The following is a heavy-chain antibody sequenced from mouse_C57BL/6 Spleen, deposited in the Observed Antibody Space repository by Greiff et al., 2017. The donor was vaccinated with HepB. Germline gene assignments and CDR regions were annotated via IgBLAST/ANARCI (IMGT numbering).Heavy chain of an antibody. CDR1: GYSITSGYY. V-gene: IGHV3-6*01. CDR3: ARWGITTVVAPCWYFDV. CDR2: ISYDGSN. Sequence: EVQLQESGPGLVKPSQSLSLTCSVTGYSITSGYYWNWIRQFPGNKLEWMGYISYDGSNNYNPSFKNRNSITRDTSKNQVFLKLNSVTTEDTATYYCARWGITTVVAPCWYFDVWGTGTTVTVSS. J-gene: IGHJ1*03. D-gene: IGHD1-1*01.